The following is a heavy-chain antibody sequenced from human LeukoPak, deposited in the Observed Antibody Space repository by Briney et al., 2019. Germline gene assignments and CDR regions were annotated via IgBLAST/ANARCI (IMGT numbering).Heavy chain of an antibody. D-gene: IGHD2-21*02. CDR2: ISAYNGNT. CDR3: ARGETANLRATYAFDI. Sequence: ASVKVSCKASGYTFTSYGISWVRQAPGQGLEWMGWISAYNGNTNYAQKLQGRVTMTTDTSTSTAYMELRSLRSDDTAVYYCARGETANLRATYAFDIWGQGTMVTVSS. CDR1: GYTFTSYG. J-gene: IGHJ3*02. V-gene: IGHV1-18*01.